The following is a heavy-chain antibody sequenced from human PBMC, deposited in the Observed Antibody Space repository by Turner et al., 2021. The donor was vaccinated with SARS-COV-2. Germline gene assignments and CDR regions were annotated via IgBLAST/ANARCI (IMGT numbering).Heavy chain of an antibody. CDR3: ARDKGEGSSGWLIPSGSYYFDY. J-gene: IGHJ4*02. D-gene: IGHD6-19*01. V-gene: IGHV3-33*01. Sequence: QVQLVESVGGVVQPGRSLRLSCAASGFTFSSYGMHWVRQAPGKGLEWVAVIWYDGSNKYYADSVKGRFTISRDNSKNTLYLQMNSLRAEDTAVYYCARDKGEGSSGWLIPSGSYYFDYWGQGTLVTVSS. CDR1: GFTFSSYG. CDR2: IWYDGSNK.